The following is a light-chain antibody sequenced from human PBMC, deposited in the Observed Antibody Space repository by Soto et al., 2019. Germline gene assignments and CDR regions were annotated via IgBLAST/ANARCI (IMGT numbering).Light chain of an antibody. CDR3: LQHNSYP. V-gene: IGKV1-5*02. Sequence: DIQLTQSPSTLPASVGDRATIICRASQTISSWLAWYQQKPGKVPKRLIYAASSLQSGVPSRFSGSGSGTEFTLTISSLQPEDFATYYCLQHNSYPFGQGTRLEIK. CDR1: QTISSW. CDR2: AAS. J-gene: IGKJ5*01.